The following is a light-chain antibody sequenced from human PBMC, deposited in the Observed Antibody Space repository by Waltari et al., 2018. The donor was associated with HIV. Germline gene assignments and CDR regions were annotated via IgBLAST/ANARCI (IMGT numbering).Light chain of an antibody. CDR2: QAS. CDR3: QQYYTHPPT. Sequence: DIVMTQSPASLTVSLGGRATIDCRSSRTVFSYFNNLNYLAWYQQKPGQAPKVLIYQASSRASGVSQRFTGSGSGTNFSLTISGLQADDLAVYYCQQYYTHPPTFGGGTKVEIK. CDR1: RTVFSYFNNLNY. V-gene: IGKV4-1*01. J-gene: IGKJ4*01.